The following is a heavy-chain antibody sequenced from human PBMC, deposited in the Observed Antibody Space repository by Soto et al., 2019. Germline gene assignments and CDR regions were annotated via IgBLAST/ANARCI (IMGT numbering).Heavy chain of an antibody. CDR1: GFTFSSYW. CDR3: ARQAARNYIDS. J-gene: IGHJ4*02. D-gene: IGHD6-6*01. CDR2: IDSRGRTL. Sequence: PGGSLRLSCAASGFTFSSYWMSWVRQAPGKGLEWLAFIDSRGRTLSYADSVRGRFTTSRDNAENSVYLQMDSLRADDTAVYYCARQAARNYIDSWGQGNSVTVSS. V-gene: IGHV3-48*04.